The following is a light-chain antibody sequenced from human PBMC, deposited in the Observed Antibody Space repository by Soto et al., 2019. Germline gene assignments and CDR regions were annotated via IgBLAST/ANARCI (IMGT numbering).Light chain of an antibody. V-gene: IGLV2-18*02. CDR3: SSYTSSNTYV. CDR2: EVS. J-gene: IGLJ1*01. CDR1: SSDDGSYNR. Sequence: QSVLTQPPSVSGYPGQSVAISCTGTSSDDGSYNRVSWYQQPPGTAPNVMIYEVSNRPSGVPDLFSGSKSGNTASLTISGLQAEDEADYYCSSYTSSNTYVFGTGTKVTVL.